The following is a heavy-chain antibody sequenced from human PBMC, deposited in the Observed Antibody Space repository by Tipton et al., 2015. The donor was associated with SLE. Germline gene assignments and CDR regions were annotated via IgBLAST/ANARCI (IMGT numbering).Heavy chain of an antibody. CDR1: GGSISSYY. Sequence: TLSLTCTVSGGSISSYYWSWIRQPAGKGLEWIGRIYTSGSTNYNPSLKSRVTMSVDTSKNQFSLKLSSVTAADTAVYYCAGEWYDSSGEPRAYYFDYWGQGTLVTVSS. V-gene: IGHV4-4*07. J-gene: IGHJ4*02. CDR2: IYTSGST. D-gene: IGHD3-22*01. CDR3: AGEWYDSSGEPRAYYFDY.